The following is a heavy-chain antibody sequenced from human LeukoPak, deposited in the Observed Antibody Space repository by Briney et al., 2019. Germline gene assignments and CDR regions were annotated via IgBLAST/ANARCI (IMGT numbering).Heavy chain of an antibody. CDR3: ARDYGGAGGSWFDP. Sequence: PSETLSLTCAVSGGSISSGAYSWSWIRQPPGKGLEWIGHIYHSGSTYYNPSLKSRVTISVDRSKNQFSLKLSSVTAADTAVYFCARDYGGAGGSWFDPWGQGTLVTVSS. V-gene: IGHV4-30-2*01. D-gene: IGHD4-23*01. J-gene: IGHJ5*02. CDR2: IYHSGST. CDR1: GGSISSGAYS.